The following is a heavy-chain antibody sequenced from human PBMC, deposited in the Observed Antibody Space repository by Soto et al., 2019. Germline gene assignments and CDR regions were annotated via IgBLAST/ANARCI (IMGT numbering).Heavy chain of an antibody. CDR2: INQRGST. J-gene: IGHJ3*02. CDR3: ARYSTAQWELGFMAFDI. V-gene: IGHV4-34*01. CDR1: GGSFSGYY. Sequence: QVQLQQWGAGLLKPSETLSLTCTVSGGSFSGYYWSWIRQPPGKGLEWIGEINQRGSTNYNPSLKGRVITSVDTSKNQFSLKLSSVTAADTAVYYFARYSTAQWELGFMAFDIWGQGTMVTVSS. D-gene: IGHD1-26*01.